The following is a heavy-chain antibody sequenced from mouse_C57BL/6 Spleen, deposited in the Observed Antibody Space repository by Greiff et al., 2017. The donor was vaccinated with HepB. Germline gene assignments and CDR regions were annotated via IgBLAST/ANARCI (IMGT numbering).Heavy chain of an antibody. CDR2: INPGSGGT. CDR3: ARGDYYGSSCFDY. D-gene: IGHD1-1*01. Sequence: VKLQESGAELVRPGTSVKVSCKASGYAFTNYLIEWVKQRPGQGLEWIGVINPGSGGTNYNEKFKGKATLTADKSSSTAYLQLSSLTSEDSAVYFWARGDYYGSSCFDYWGQGTTLTVSS. CDR1: GYAFTNYL. V-gene: IGHV1-54*01. J-gene: IGHJ2*01.